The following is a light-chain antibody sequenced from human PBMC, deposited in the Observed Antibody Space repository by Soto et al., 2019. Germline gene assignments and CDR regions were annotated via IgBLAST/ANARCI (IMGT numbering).Light chain of an antibody. CDR1: QSVSSN. V-gene: IGKV3-20*01. J-gene: IGKJ4*01. CDR3: QQYGTSPLT. Sequence: EILMTQSPATLSVSPGERATVSCRASQSVSSNLAWYQQKPGQAPRLLIYGASSRATGIPDRFSGSGSGTDFTLTISRLEPEDFAVYYCQQYGTSPLTFGGGTKVDIK. CDR2: GAS.